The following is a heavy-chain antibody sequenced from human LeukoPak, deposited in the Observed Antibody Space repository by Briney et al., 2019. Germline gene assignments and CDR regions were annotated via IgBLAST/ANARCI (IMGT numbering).Heavy chain of an antibody. CDR1: GGTFSSYA. CDR3: ARGGSGSYHVGY. D-gene: IGHD3-10*01. CDR2: IIPILGIA. Sequence: GSSVKVSCKASGGTFSSYAISWVRQAPGQGLEWMGRIIPILGIANYAQKFQGRVTITADKSTSTAYTELSSLRSEDTAVYYCARGGSGSYHVGYWGQGTLVTVSS. J-gene: IGHJ4*02. V-gene: IGHV1-69*04.